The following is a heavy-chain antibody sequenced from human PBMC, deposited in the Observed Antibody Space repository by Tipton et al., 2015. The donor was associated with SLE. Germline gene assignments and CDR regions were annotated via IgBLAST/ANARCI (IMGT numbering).Heavy chain of an antibody. CDR2: IYNSGGT. Sequence: LRLSCTVSGGSISTGGYYWSWIRQHPGKGLEWIGYIYNSGGTDYNPSLKSRVTISADTSKNHFSLNLSSVTAADTAVYYCARRGVGGYDYFDYWGQGALVTVSS. CDR1: GGSISTGGYY. V-gene: IGHV4-31*02. J-gene: IGHJ4*02. D-gene: IGHD5-12*01. CDR3: ARRGVGGYDYFDY.